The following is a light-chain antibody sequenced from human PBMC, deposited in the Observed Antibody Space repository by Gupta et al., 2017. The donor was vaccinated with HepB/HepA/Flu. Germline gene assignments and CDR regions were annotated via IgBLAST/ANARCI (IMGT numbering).Light chain of an antibody. V-gene: IGKV3-11*01. CDR1: QSVNNY. CDR2: DAF. CDR3: QQRSNWCS. Sequence: IVLTQSPALLSLSPGERATLSCRASQSVNNYLAWYQQKPGQAPRLLIYDAFNRATGTPARFSGSGSGTDFTLTSSSLEPEDVAVYYWQQRSNWCSFGQGTKLEIK. J-gene: IGKJ2*04.